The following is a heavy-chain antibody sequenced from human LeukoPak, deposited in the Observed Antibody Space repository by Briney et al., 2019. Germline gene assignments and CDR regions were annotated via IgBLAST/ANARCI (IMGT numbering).Heavy chain of an antibody. CDR3: ARASGGNPLNAFDI. CDR1: GGSISSYY. Sequence: PSETLSLTWTVSGGSISSYYWSWIRQPPGKGLEWVGYIYYSGSTNYNPSLKSRVTISVDTSKNQFSLKLSSVTAADTAVYYCARASGGNPLNAFDIWGQGTMVTVSS. CDR2: IYYSGST. D-gene: IGHD4-23*01. V-gene: IGHV4-59*01. J-gene: IGHJ3*02.